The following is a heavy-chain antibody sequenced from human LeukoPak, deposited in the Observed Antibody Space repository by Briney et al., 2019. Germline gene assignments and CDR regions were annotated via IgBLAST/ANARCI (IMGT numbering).Heavy chain of an antibody. V-gene: IGHV3-48*03. CDR2: ISASGTLT. J-gene: IGHJ4*02. CDR1: GFTFSSYE. CDR3: AKDPYDISGYYYGPTGGVDY. D-gene: IGHD3-22*01. Sequence: GGSLRLSCAASGFTFSSYEMNWVRQAPGKGLEWISYISASGTLTHYADSVEGRFTISRDNAKNSLYLQMNSLRAEDTAVYYCAKDPYDISGYYYGPTGGVDYWGQGTLVTVSS.